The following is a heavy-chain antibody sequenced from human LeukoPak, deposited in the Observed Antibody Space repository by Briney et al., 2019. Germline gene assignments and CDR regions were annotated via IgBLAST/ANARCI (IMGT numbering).Heavy chain of an antibody. CDR3: AREGDVPAALFDY. D-gene: IGHD2-2*01. Sequence: GASVKVSCKASGYTFTGYYMHWVRQAPGQGLEWMGWINPNSGGTNYAQKFQGWVTMTRDTSISTAYMELSRLRSDDTAVYYCAREGDVPAALFDYWGQGTLVTVSS. J-gene: IGHJ4*02. V-gene: IGHV1-2*04. CDR1: GYTFTGYY. CDR2: INPNSGGT.